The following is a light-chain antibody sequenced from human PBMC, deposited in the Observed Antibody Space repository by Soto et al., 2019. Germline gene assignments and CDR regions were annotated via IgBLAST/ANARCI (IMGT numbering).Light chain of an antibody. V-gene: IGLV2-23*01. CDR3: CSHAGRDTYV. CDR2: EDF. CDR1: SSDVGSGNF. Sequence: QSALTQPASVSGSPGQSITISCTGTSSDVGSGNFVSWYQHYPGKAPQLIIYEDFKRPSGVSSRFSSSKSGNTASLTISGLQAEDEAEYYCCSHAGRDTYVFGTGTKVTVL. J-gene: IGLJ1*01.